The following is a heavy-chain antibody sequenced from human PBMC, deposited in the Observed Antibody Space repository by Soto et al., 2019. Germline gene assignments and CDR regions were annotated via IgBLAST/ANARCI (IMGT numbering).Heavy chain of an antibody. V-gene: IGHV3-30-3*01. Sequence: GGSLRLSCAASGFTFSSYAMHWVRQAPGKGLEWVALISYDGSDKDYADSVKGRFTISRDNSRNTLFLQMNSPRAEDTAVYYCARFYYDSSGYLPSPYYYYYGLDVWGQGTTVTVSS. J-gene: IGHJ6*02. CDR2: ISYDGSDK. D-gene: IGHD3-22*01. CDR1: GFTFSSYA. CDR3: ARFYYDSSGYLPSPYYYYYGLDV.